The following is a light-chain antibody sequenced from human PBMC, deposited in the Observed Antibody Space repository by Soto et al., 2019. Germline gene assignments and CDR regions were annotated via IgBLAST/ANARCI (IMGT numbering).Light chain of an antibody. CDR2: AAS. CDR3: QQSYSTLWT. J-gene: IGKJ1*01. CDR1: QSISSY. Sequence: DIQMTQSPSSLSASVGDRVTITCRASQSISSYLNWYQQKPGKVPKLLIYAASTLQSGVPSRFSGSGSGTDFTLTISSLQPEDFATYYCQQSYSTLWTFGQGTKVDI. V-gene: IGKV1-39*01.